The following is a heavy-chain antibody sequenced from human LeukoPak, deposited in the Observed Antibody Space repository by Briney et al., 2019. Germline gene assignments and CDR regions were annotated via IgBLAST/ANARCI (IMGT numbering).Heavy chain of an antibody. CDR3: ASDTRSGSYLHSSHYYYSYGMDV. Sequence: EPGGSLRLSCAASGFTFSDYYMSWIRQAPGKGLEWVSYISSSGSTIYYADSVKGRFTISRDNANNSLYLQMNSLRGKDTAVYYCASDTRSGSYLHSSHYYYSYGMDVWGQGTTVTVSS. CDR1: GFTFSDYY. CDR2: ISSSGSTI. J-gene: IGHJ6*02. V-gene: IGHV3-11*01. D-gene: IGHD3-10*01.